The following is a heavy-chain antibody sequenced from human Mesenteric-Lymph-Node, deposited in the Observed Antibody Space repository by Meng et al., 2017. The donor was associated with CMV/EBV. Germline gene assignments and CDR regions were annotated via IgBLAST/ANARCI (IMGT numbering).Heavy chain of an antibody. Sequence: SGGSVSSGSFSWSRMRRPPGKGLEWIGYIYYSGSTNYNPSLQSRVTMSVDTSKNQCSLKLSSVTAADTAVYYCASWLGKYDGGWFDPWGQETLVTVSS. CDR2: IYYSGST. CDR3: ASWLGKYDGGWFDP. J-gene: IGHJ5*02. V-gene: IGHV4-61*01. D-gene: IGHD3-3*01. CDR1: GGSVSSGSFS.